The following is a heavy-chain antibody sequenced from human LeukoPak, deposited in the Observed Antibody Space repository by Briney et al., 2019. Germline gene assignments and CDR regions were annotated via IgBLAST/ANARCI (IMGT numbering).Heavy chain of an antibody. D-gene: IGHD2-15*01. CDR1: GVTFSSYA. Sequence: SVKVSCKASGVTFSSYAISWVRHAPGQGLEWMGRIIPIFGTANYAQKFKRRVTITTDESTSTAYMELSSLRSEDMAVYYCARVDCSGGSCYSGAFDIWGQGTMVTVSS. CDR3: ARVDCSGGSCYSGAFDI. J-gene: IGHJ3*02. V-gene: IGHV1-69*05. CDR2: IIPIFGTA.